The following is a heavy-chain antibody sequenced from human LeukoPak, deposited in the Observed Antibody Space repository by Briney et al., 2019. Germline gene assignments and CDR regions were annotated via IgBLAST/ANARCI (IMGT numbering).Heavy chain of an antibody. CDR1: GFTVSSNY. V-gene: IGHV3-53*01. Sequence: GGSLRLSCAASGFTVSSNYMIWVRQAPGKGLEWVSVIYSGGSTYYADSVKGRFTISRDNSKNTLYLQMNSPRAEDTAVYYCARDAPAGDDARSWGQGTLVTVPS. CDR3: ARDAPAGDDARS. D-gene: IGHD2-21*01. J-gene: IGHJ5*02. CDR2: IYSGGST.